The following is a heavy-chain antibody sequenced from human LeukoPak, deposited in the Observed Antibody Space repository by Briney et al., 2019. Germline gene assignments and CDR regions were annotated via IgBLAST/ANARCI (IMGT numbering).Heavy chain of an antibody. CDR3: AKDARTCSSTSCYTPPGDY. D-gene: IGHD2-2*02. V-gene: IGHV3-30*18. CDR1: GFTFSSYG. J-gene: IGHJ4*02. Sequence: PGGSLRLSCAASGFTFSSYGMHWVRQAPGKGLEWVAVISYDGSNKYYADSVKGRFTISRDNSKSTLYLQMNSLRAEDTAVYYCAKDARTCSSTSCYTPPGDYWGQGTLVIVSS. CDR2: ISYDGSNK.